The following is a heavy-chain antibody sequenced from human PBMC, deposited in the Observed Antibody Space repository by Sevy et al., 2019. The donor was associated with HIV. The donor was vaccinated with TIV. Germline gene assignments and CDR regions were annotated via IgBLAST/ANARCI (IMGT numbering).Heavy chain of an antibody. CDR3: AREGCTKPHDY. J-gene: IGHJ4*02. CDR1: GFTFSKYS. CDR2: LSFGCGEI. Sequence: GGSLRLSCAASGFTFSKYSMSWVRQPPGKGLEWVSTLSFGCGEINYADSVKGRFTISRDNSKSSVYLQMINLRPEDTAVYYCAREGCTKPHDYWRQGSLVTVSS. V-gene: IGHV3-23*01. D-gene: IGHD2-8*01.